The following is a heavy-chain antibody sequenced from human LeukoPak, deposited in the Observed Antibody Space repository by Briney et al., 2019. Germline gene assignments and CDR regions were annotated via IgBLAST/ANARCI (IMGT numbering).Heavy chain of an antibody. CDR3: ARGYYGSGSYSLIDY. Sequence: PSETLSLTCSVSGGSISSSSHYWGWIRQPPGKGLEWIGSIYYSGDTYYNPTLKSRVTISVDTSKNQFSLKLSSVTAADTAVYYCARGYYGSGSYSLIDYWGQGTLVTVSS. V-gene: IGHV4-39*07. CDR1: GGSISSSSHY. CDR2: IYYSGDT. J-gene: IGHJ4*02. D-gene: IGHD3-10*01.